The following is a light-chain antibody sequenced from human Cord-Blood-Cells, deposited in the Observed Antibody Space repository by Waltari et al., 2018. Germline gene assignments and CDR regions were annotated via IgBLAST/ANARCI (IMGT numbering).Light chain of an antibody. CDR1: SSDVGSYNL. V-gene: IGLV2-23*01. Sequence: QSALTQPASVSGSPGQSITLSCTGTSSDVGSYNLASWYQQHPGKAPKLMIYEGSKRPSGVSNRFSGSKSGNTASLTISGLQAEDEADYYCCSYAGSSNVVFGGGTKLTVL. CDR2: EGS. J-gene: IGLJ2*01. CDR3: CSYAGSSNVV.